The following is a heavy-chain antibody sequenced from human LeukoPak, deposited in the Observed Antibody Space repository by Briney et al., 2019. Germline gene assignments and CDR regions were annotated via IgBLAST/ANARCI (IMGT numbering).Heavy chain of an antibody. D-gene: IGHD5-18*01. V-gene: IGHV4-59*01. CDR2: IYYSGST. CDR1: GGSISSYY. J-gene: IGHJ4*02. CDR3: ARDTAMVR. Sequence: SETLSLTCTVSGGSISSYYWSWIRQPPGKGLEWIGYIYYSGSTNYNPSLKSRVTISVDTSKNQFSLKLSSVTAADTAVYYCARDTAMVRWGQGTLVTVSS.